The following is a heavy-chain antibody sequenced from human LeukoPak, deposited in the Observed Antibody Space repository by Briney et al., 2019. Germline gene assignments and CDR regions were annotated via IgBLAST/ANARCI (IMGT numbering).Heavy chain of an antibody. CDR1: GDSISSYY. D-gene: IGHD3-10*01. CDR3: ARVRRYYGSGSYWGFDY. J-gene: IGHJ4*02. V-gene: IGHV4-59*01. Sequence: SETLSLTCTVSGDSISSYYWSWIRQPPGKGLEWIGYLYYSGRTNYNPSLKSRVTISVDTSKNQFSLKLSSVTAADTAVYYCARVRRYYGSGSYWGFDYWGQGTLVTVSS. CDR2: LYYSGRT.